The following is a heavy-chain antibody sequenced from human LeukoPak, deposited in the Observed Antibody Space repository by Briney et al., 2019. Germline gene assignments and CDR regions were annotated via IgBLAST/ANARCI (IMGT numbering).Heavy chain of an antibody. J-gene: IGHJ5*02. Sequence: PSETLSLTCTVSGGSISSYYWSWIRQPPGKGLEWIGYIYYSGSTNYNPSLKSRVTISVDTSKNQFSLKLSSVTAADTAVYYCARGVGIAARPRSQNWFDPWGQGTLVTVSS. CDR3: ARGVGIAARPRSQNWFDP. V-gene: IGHV4-59*08. CDR1: GGSISSYY. CDR2: IYYSGST. D-gene: IGHD6-6*01.